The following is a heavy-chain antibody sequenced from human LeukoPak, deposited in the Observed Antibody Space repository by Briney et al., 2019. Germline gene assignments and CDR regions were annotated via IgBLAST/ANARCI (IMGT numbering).Heavy chain of an antibody. CDR3: ARDRWDKGTAIPGGD. Sequence: ASVKVSCKGSGYTFTGYYMHWVRQAPGQGLEWMGRINPNSGGTNYAQKFQGRVTMTRDTSISTAYMELSRLRSDDTAVYYCARDRWDKGTAIPGGDWGQGTLVTVST. J-gene: IGHJ4*02. D-gene: IGHD2-2*02. V-gene: IGHV1-2*06. CDR2: INPNSGGT. CDR1: GYTFTGYY.